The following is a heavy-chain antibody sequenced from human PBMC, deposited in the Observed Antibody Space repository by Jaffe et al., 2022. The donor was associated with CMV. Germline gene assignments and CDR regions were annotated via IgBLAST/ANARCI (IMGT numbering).Heavy chain of an antibody. CDR2: ISYDGSNK. J-gene: IGHJ6*02. CDR1: GFTFSSYG. D-gene: IGHD4-17*01. V-gene: IGHV3-30*18. CDR3: AKAYRLTTLLSMTYYYGMDV. Sequence: QVQLVESGGGVVQPGRSLRLSCAASGFTFSSYGMHWVRQAPGKGLEWVAVISYDGSNKYYADSVKGRFTISRDNSKNTLYLQMNSLRAEDTAVYYCAKAYRLTTLLSMTYYYGMDVWGQGTTVTVSS.